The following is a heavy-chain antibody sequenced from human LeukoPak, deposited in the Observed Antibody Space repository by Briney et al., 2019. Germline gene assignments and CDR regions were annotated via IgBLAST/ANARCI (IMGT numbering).Heavy chain of an antibody. J-gene: IGHJ4*02. CDR2: IKQGGSVK. Sequence: GGSLRLSCAASGFTFSNFYVNWVRQAPGKGLEWVANIKQGGSVKYYVDSVNDRFTISRDDAKSSVYPQMNSLRAEDTAVYYCVKSTGDYYGSGSFIFEYWGQGILVTVSS. CDR1: GFTFSNFY. D-gene: IGHD3-10*01. CDR3: VKSTGDYYGSGSFIFEY. V-gene: IGHV3-7*01.